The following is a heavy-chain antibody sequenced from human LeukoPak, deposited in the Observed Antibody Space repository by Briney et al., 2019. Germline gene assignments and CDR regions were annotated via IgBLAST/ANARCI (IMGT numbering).Heavy chain of an antibody. V-gene: IGHV1-8*01. CDR3: ARGQIHGWDYFDF. CDR2: MNPNSGNT. D-gene: IGHD6-19*01. J-gene: IGHJ4*02. CDR1: GYTFTNYD. Sequence: ASVKVSCKTSGYTFTNYDINWVRQAPGQGLEWMGWMNPNSGNTGYAQKFQGRVTMTRNTSISTAYMELSSLRSEDTAVHYCARGQIHGWDYFDFWGQGTLVTVSS.